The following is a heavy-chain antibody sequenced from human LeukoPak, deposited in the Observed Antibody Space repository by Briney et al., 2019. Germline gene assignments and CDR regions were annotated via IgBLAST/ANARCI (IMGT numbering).Heavy chain of an antibody. CDR1: GFTFSTYG. Sequence: PGGSLRLSCAASGFTFSTYGMRWVRQAPGKGLEWVAVIWYDGSIKYYGDSVKGRFTISRDNSKNTLYLQMNSLRAEDTAMYYCARAVGPFDFWGPGTLVIVSS. J-gene: IGHJ3*01. V-gene: IGHV3-33*01. CDR2: IWYDGSIK. CDR3: ARAVGPFDF.